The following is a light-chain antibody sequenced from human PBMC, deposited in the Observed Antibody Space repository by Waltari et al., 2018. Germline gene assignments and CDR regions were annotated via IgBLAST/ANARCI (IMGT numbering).Light chain of an antibody. CDR3: YQHSSGYFT. Sequence: VILTQSPATLSLSPGERATLSCRASQSVSSSLAWYQQKPGQAPRLLIHSASSRATGIPDRFSGSRSGTEFTLTISSLGPEDVGVDHCYQHSSGYFTFGPGTKLDIK. CDR2: SAS. CDR1: QSVSSS. J-gene: IGKJ3*01. V-gene: IGKV3-11*01.